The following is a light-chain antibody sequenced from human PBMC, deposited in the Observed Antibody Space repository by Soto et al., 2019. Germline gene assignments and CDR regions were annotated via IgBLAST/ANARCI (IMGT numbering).Light chain of an antibody. CDR3: AAWDDSLNGYV. J-gene: IGLJ1*01. V-gene: IGLV1-36*01. CDR1: SSNIGNNA. CDR2: YDD. Sequence: QSALTQPPSVSEAPRQRVTISCSGSSSNIGNNAVNWYQQLPGKAPKLLIYYDDLLPSGVSDRFSGSKSGTSASLAISGLQSEDEADYYCAAWDDSLNGYVFGTGTKVT.